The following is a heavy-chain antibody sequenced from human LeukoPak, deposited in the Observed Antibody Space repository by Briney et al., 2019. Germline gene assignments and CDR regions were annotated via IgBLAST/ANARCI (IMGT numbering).Heavy chain of an antibody. CDR1: GFTFSSYS. D-gene: IGHD3-10*01. CDR3: ASSTSYYYGSGSFYGMDV. V-gene: IGHV3-21*01. Sequence: GGSLRLSCAASGFTFSSYSMNWVRQAPGKGLEWVSSISSSSSYIYYADSVKGRFTISRDNAKNSLYLQMNSLRVEDTAVYYCASSTSYYYGSGSFYGMDVWGKGTTVTVSS. CDR2: ISSSSSYI. J-gene: IGHJ6*04.